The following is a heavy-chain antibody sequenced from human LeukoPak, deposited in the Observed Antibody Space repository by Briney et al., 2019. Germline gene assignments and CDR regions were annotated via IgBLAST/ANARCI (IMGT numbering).Heavy chain of an antibody. Sequence: ASVKVSCKASGYTFTGYYMHWVRQAPGQGLEWMGWINPNSGGTNFAQKFQGRVTLTRDTSINTAYMEVSSLRSDDTAVYYCARAKPDDCGGVCDQYFQHWGQGTLVTVSS. V-gene: IGHV1-2*02. J-gene: IGHJ1*01. CDR2: INPNSGGT. CDR1: GYTFTGYY. CDR3: ARAKPDDCGGVCDQYFQH. D-gene: IGHD2-21*02.